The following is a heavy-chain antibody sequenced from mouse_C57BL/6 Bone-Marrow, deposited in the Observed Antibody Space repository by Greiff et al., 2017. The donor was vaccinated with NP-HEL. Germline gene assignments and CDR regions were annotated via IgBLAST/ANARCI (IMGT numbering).Heavy chain of an antibody. CDR2: ISDGGSYT. V-gene: IGHV5-4*01. D-gene: IGHD3-2*02. Sequence: EVQVVESGGGLVKPGGSLKLSCAASGFTFSSYAMSWVRQTPEKRLEWVATISDGGSYTSYPDNVKGRFTISRDNAKNNLYLQMSHLKSEDTAMYYCARGVSQLRPLAYWGQGTLVTVSA. CDR1: GFTFSSYA. CDR3: ARGVSQLRPLAY. J-gene: IGHJ3*01.